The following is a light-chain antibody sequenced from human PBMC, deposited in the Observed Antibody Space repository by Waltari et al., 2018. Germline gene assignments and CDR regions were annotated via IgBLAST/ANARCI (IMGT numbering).Light chain of an antibody. J-gene: IGLJ3*02. CDR2: NND. Sequence: QSVLTQPPSASGTPGQRVTISCSGNNSNIGTNVLNWLRQVPGMAPKRLIYNNDQRPSGVPDRFSGSKSGTSASLAVLGLQSEDEADYYCASWDDGLSGPVFGGGTKLTVL. V-gene: IGLV1-44*01. CDR3: ASWDDGLSGPV. CDR1: NSNIGTNV.